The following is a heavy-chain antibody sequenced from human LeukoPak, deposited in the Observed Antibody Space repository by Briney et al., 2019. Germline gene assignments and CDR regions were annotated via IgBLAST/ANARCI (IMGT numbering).Heavy chain of an antibody. D-gene: IGHD5-12*01. Sequence: SSVKVSCKASGGTFSSYAISWVRQAPGQGLEWMGGIVPIFGTANYAQKFQGRVTITADESTSTAYLELSSLTSEDTAVYYCARELSGYDSRSFDYWGQGTLVTVSS. V-gene: IGHV1-69*13. CDR3: ARELSGYDSRSFDY. CDR1: GGTFSSYA. CDR2: IVPIFGTA. J-gene: IGHJ4*02.